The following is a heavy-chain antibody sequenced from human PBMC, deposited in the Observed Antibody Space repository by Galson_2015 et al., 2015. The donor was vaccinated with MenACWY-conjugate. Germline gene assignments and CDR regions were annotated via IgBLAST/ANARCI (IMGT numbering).Heavy chain of an antibody. Sequence: SLRLSCAAAGFSFSTYAMSWVRQPPGKGLEWVSALSGSAGNIFYADSVKGRFTISRDNSKNTLYLQMNSLRAEDTAIYYCAKEIAEYSYALGTWGSMDVRGQGTLVTVSS. CDR2: LSGSAGNI. CDR1: GFSFSTYA. CDR3: AKEIAEYSYALGTWGSMDV. V-gene: IGHV3-23*01. D-gene: IGHD3-10*01. J-gene: IGHJ4*02.